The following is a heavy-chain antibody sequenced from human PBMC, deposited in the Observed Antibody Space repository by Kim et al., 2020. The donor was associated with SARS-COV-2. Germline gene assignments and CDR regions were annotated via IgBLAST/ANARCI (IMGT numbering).Heavy chain of an antibody. CDR3: TSGQYYYDSSCYYFYFDY. CDR1: GFTFSGSA. J-gene: IGHJ4*02. Sequence: GGSLRLSCAASGFTFSGSAMHWVRQASGKGLEWVGRIRSKANSYATAYAASVKGRFTISRDDSKNTAYLQMNSLKTEDTAVYYCTSGQYYYDSSCYYFYFDYWGQGTLVTVSS. CDR2: IRSKANSYAT. V-gene: IGHV3-73*01. D-gene: IGHD3-22*01.